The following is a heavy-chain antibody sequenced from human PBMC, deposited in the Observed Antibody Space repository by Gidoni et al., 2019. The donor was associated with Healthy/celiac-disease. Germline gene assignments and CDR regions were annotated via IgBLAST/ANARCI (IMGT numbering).Heavy chain of an antibody. J-gene: IGHJ6*02. V-gene: IGHV3-15*07. D-gene: IGHD2-15*01. CDR1: GFTFINAW. CDR2: IKSKTDGGTT. CDR3: TTGRVVVAAAEYYYYGMDV. Sequence: EVQLVESGGGLVKPGGSLRLSCAASGFTFINAWINWVRQAPGKGLGWVGRIKSKTDGGTTDYAAPVKGRFTISRDDSKNTLYLQMNSLKTEDTAVYYCTTGRVVVAAAEYYYYGMDVWGQGTTVTVSS.